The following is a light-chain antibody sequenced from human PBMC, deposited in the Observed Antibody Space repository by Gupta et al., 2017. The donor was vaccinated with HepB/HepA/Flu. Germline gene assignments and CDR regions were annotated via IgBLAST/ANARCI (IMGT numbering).Light chain of an antibody. CDR2: DVT. J-gene: IGLJ1*01. Sequence: QSALTQPRSVSGSPGQSVTISCTGTSSDVGLYNYVSWYQQHPGKAPKLMIYDVTKRPSGVPDRSSGSKSGDTASLTISGLQAEDEADYYCCSYAGSYTYVFGTGAKVTVL. CDR1: SSDVGLYNY. V-gene: IGLV2-11*01. CDR3: CSYAGSYTYV.